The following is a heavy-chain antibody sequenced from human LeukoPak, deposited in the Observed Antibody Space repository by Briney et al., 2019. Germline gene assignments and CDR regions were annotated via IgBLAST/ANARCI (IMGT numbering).Heavy chain of an antibody. J-gene: IGHJ3*02. V-gene: IGHV3-66*01. CDR3: ARDSSIVGGTGACDI. Sequence: GGSLRLSCAASGLTVSSNYMSWVRQAPGKGLEWVSVIYSGGYTYYADSVKGRFTISRDNSKNTLYLQMNSLRAEDTAVYYCARDSSIVGGTGACDIWGQGTMVTVSS. D-gene: IGHD1-26*01. CDR2: IYSGGYT. CDR1: GLTVSSNY.